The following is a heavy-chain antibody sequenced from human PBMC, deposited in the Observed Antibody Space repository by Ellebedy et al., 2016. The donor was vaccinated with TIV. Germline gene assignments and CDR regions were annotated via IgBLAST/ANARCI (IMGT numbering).Heavy chain of an antibody. J-gene: IGHJ4*02. V-gene: IGHV1-2*04. CDR2: INPNSGGT. Sequence: AASVKVSCKASGRTLSSSGFSWVRQAPGQGLEWMGWINPNSGGTNYAQKFQGWVTMTRDTSISTAYMELNRLRSDDTALYYCARDGAVTTVFDYWGQGTLVTVSS. D-gene: IGHD4-17*01. CDR3: ARDGAVTTVFDY. CDR1: GRTLSSSG.